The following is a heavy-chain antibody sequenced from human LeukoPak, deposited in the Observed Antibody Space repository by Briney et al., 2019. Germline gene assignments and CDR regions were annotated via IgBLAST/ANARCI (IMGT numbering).Heavy chain of an antibody. J-gene: IGHJ3*02. CDR1: GYSFTSYW. CDR2: IYPGDSDT. CDR3: ARRGYCSGGSCFSAAFDI. Sequence: GESLKISCKGSGYSFTSYWIGWVRQMPGKGLEWMGIIYPGDSDTRYSPSFQGQVTISADKSISTAYLQWSSLKASDTAMYYCARRGYCSGGSCFSAAFDIWGQGTMVTVSS. V-gene: IGHV5-51*01. D-gene: IGHD2-15*01.